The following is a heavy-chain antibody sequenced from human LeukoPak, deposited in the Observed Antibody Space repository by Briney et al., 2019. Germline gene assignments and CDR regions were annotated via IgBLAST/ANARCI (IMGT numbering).Heavy chain of an antibody. J-gene: IGHJ1*01. D-gene: IGHD3-22*01. V-gene: IGHV4-39*01. Sequence: KPSETLSLTCTVSGGSIGSRNYYWGWIRQPPGKGLEWIGSIYYTGNTYYNPSLKSRVTISMDTSKNQFSLKLSSVTAADTAVYYCARQSDGTYYFDSRGHSRRYFQHWGLGTLVTVSS. CDR2: IYYTGNT. CDR3: ARQSDGTYYFDSRGHSRRYFQH. CDR1: GGSIGSRNYY.